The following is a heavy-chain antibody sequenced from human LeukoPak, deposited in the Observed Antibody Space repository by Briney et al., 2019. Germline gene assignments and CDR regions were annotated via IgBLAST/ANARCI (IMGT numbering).Heavy chain of an antibody. CDR2: MNPNSGNT. D-gene: IGHD3-3*01. J-gene: IGHJ3*02. Sequence: ASVNVSCKASVYTSTSYDINWVRQATGQGLEWMGWMNPNSGNTGYAQKFQGRVTMTRNTSISTAYMELSSLRSEDTPVYYCARGGVVGIFGDIWGQGTMVTVSS. CDR1: VYTSTSYD. CDR3: ARGGVVGIFGDI. V-gene: IGHV1-8*01.